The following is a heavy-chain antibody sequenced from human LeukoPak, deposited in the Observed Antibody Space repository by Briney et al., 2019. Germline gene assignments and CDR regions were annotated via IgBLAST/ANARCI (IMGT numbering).Heavy chain of an antibody. J-gene: IGHJ4*02. CDR1: GFTFSSYA. CDR3: AKPYYDSNGYRWFDY. V-gene: IGHV3-23*01. D-gene: IGHD3-22*01. Sequence: PGASLRLSCAASGFTFSSYAMSWVRQAPGKGLEWVSTISGISGSTYYADSVKGRFTISRDNSKNTLYLQMNSLRAEDTAVYYCAKPYYDSNGYRWFDYWGEGTLVTVSS. CDR2: ISGISGST.